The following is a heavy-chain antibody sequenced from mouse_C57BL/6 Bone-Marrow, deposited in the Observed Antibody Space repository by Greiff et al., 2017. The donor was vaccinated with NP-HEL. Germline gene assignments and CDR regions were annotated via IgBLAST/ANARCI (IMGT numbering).Heavy chain of an antibody. CDR3: AREGPLTGYWYFDV. CDR2: INPCSGYT. CDR1: GYTFTSYS. D-gene: IGHD4-1*01. V-gene: IGHV1-4*01. J-gene: IGHJ1*03. Sequence: QVQLQQSGAELVRPGASVKMSCKASGYTFTSYSMHWVKQRPGQGLEWIGYINPCSGYTKYNQKFKDKATLTADKSSSTAYIQLSSLTSEDSAVYYCAREGPLTGYWYFDVWGTGTTVTVSS.